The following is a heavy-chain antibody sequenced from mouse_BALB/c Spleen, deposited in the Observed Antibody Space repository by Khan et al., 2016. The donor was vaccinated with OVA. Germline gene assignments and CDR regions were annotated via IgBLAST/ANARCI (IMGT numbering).Heavy chain of an antibody. CDR2: ISSGGDYT. V-gene: IGHV5-6*01. Sequence: EVQLVESGGDLVKPGGSLKLSCAASGFTFSSYGMSWVRQTPDKRLEWVATISSGGDYTYYPDSVKGRFTISRDNAKNTQYLKMSSLKSEDTAMYYCASHLTGSFAYWGQGTLVTVSA. CDR1: GFTFSSYG. D-gene: IGHD4-1*01. CDR3: ASHLTGSFAY. J-gene: IGHJ3*01.